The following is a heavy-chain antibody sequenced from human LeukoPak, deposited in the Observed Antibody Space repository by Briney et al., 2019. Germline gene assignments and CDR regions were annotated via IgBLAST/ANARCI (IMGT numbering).Heavy chain of an antibody. J-gene: IGHJ4*02. CDR3: ARAHYDSSGYYYWGPFFDY. Sequence: SETLSLTCTVSGGSISSYYWSWIRQPAGKGLEWIGRIYTSGSTNYNPSLKSRVTMSVDTSKNQFSLKLSSVTAADTAVYYCARAHYDSSGYYYWGPFFDYWGQGTLVTVSS. V-gene: IGHV4-4*07. CDR1: GGSISSYY. CDR2: IYTSGST. D-gene: IGHD3-22*01.